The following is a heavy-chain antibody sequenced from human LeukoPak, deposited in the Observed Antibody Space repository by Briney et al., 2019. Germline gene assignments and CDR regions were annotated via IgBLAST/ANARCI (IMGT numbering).Heavy chain of an antibody. V-gene: IGHV3-23*01. Sequence: PGGSLRLSCAASGFTFSSHAMSWVRQAPGKGLEWVSAIGDDIVSTYYAESVKGRFTISRDNSKNTLYLQMNSLRAEDTATYYCARDSPLLTVWGQGTLVTVSS. CDR1: GFTFSSHA. CDR3: ARDSPLLTV. CDR2: IGDDIVST. D-gene: IGHD3-9*01. J-gene: IGHJ4*02.